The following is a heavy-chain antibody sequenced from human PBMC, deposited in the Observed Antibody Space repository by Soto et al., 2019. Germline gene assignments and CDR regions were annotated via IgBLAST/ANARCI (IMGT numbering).Heavy chain of an antibody. CDR3: WSQYCDATSCDHQTDDDYYYGMDV. CDR1: GYTFTNNG. CDR2: SSGYTGTT. V-gene: IGHV1-18*04. D-gene: IGHD2-2*01. J-gene: IGHJ6*02. Sequence: QVQLVQSGAEVKKSGASVKVSCKASGYTFTNNGISWVRQAPGKGLEWMGWSSGYTGTTNYAQKFQDRVTMTTDTSTSKAYMHLRSLTSDDTAEYYCWSQYCDATSCDHQTDDDYYYGMDVWGQGTRVTVPS.